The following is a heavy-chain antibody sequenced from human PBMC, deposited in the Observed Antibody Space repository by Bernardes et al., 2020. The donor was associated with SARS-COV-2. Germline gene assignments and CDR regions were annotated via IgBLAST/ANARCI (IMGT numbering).Heavy chain of an antibody. Sequence: GESRKISLESSRYSCTSHWSAWVRPRPGKGLEWMGPIYPGDSDTRYSPSFEGHVTISADKSITTAYLQWSSLKASDTAIYYCARPEIYSGYENWGQGTLVTVSS. V-gene: IGHV5-51*01. J-gene: IGHJ4*02. D-gene: IGHD5-12*01. CDR3: ARPEIYSGYEN. CDR2: IYPGDSDT. CDR1: RYSCTSHW.